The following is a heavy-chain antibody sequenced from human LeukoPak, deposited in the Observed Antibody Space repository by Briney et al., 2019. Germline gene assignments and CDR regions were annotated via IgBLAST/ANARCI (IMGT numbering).Heavy chain of an antibody. Sequence: GGSLRLSCAASGFTFSSYGMHWVRQAPGKGLEWVAVISYDGSNKYYADSVKGRFTISRDNSKNTLYLQMNSLRAEDTAVYYCANDRSGYYYFDYWGQGTLVTVSS. CDR3: ANDRSGYYYFDY. J-gene: IGHJ4*02. CDR1: GFTFSSYG. CDR2: ISYDGSNK. D-gene: IGHD3-22*01. V-gene: IGHV3-30*18.